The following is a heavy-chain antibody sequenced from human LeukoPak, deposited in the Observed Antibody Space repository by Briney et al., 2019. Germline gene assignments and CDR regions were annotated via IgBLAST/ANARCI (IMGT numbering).Heavy chain of an antibody. CDR2: ISSSGSTI. Sequence: PGGSLRLSCAASGFTFSSYEMNWVRQAPGKGLEWVSYISSSGSTIYCADSVKGRFTISRDNAKNSLYLQMNSLRAEDTAVYYCARETPYDILTGYYNYYYYYGMDVWGKGTTVTVSS. V-gene: IGHV3-48*03. CDR3: ARETPYDILTGYYNYYYYYGMDV. J-gene: IGHJ6*04. CDR1: GFTFSSYE. D-gene: IGHD3-9*01.